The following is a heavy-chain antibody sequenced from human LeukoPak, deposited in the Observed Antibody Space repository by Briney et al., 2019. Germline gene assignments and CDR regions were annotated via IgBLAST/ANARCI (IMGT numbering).Heavy chain of an antibody. D-gene: IGHD5-24*01. CDR3: TRDKGWQQFDS. CDR1: GFTFSNYD. Sequence: GGSLRLSCAASGFTFSNYDMHWVRQAPGKGLEWVSFIRFDGRIEYYAKSVKGRFTISRDNVKNSLYLQMNSLRDDDTAVYYCTRDKGWQQFDSWGQGTLVTVSS. V-gene: IGHV3-30*02. J-gene: IGHJ4*02. CDR2: IRFDGRIE.